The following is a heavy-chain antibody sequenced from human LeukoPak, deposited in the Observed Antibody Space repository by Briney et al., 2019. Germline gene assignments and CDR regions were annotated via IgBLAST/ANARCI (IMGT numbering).Heavy chain of an antibody. CDR1: GGSLSGYY. D-gene: IGHD5-18*01. V-gene: IGHV4-34*01. CDR2: INHSGST. J-gene: IGHJ4*02. CDR3: ASASGYSYREGFHDY. Sequence: SETLSLTCAVYGGSLSGYYWSWIRQPPGKGLEWIGEINHSGSTNYNPSLKSRVTISVDTSKNQFSLKLSSVTAADTAVYYCASASGYSYREGFHDYWGQGTQVTVSS.